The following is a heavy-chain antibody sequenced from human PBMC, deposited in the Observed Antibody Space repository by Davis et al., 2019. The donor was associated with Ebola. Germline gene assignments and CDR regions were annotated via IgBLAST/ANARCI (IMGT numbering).Heavy chain of an antibody. V-gene: IGHV3-30-3*01. Sequence: PGGSLRLSCAASGFTFSSYAMHWVRQAPGKGLEWVAVISYDGSNKYYADSVKGRFTISRDNSKNTLYLQMNSLRAEDTAVYYCARTEESYCSSTSCYTGCFDYWGQGTLVTVSS. CDR3: ARTEESYCSSTSCYTGCFDY. CDR1: GFTFSSYA. CDR2: ISYDGSNK. J-gene: IGHJ4*02. D-gene: IGHD2-2*02.